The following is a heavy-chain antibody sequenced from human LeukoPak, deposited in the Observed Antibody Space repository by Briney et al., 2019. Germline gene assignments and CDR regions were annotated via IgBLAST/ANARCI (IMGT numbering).Heavy chain of an antibody. Sequence: ASVKVSCKASGYTFTDSYIHWVRQAPGQGLEWMGWVNPKSGLTTYAQNFQGRVSITGDTSINTAYMQLTRLISDDTAVYYCAREEQLLAQLFFSDWGQGTLVTVSS. CDR1: GYTFTDSY. V-gene: IGHV1-2*02. CDR2: VNPKSGLT. D-gene: IGHD5-24*01. CDR3: AREEQLLAQLFFSD. J-gene: IGHJ4*02.